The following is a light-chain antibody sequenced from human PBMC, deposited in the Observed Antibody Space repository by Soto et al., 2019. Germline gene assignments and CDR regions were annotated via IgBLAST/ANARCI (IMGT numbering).Light chain of an antibody. CDR1: RSDVGGYNL. Sequence: QSVLTQPASVSGSPGQSITISCTGTRSDVGGYNLVSWYQQHPGKAPTLMIYDDIKRPSGVSPRFSGSKSGNTASLTISGLHDEDEADYFCCSYAGSISWVFGGGTKVTVL. V-gene: IGLV2-23*01. J-gene: IGLJ3*02. CDR2: DDI. CDR3: CSYAGSISWV.